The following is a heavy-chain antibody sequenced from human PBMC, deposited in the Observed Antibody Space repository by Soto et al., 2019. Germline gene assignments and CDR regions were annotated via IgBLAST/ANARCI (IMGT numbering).Heavy chain of an antibody. CDR2: ISGGGNDR. CDR1: GFPFSSYA. D-gene: IGHD3-22*01. V-gene: IGHV3-23*01. J-gene: IGHJ4*02. CDR3: ARSLFMVAPDSEPFDY. Sequence: VQLRESGGSLVQPGGSLTLSCAASGFPFSSYAMSWVRQTPEGGLGWVAAISGGGNDRYYADFVQGRFTFSRDNSRNILYLHMNSLRADDTAMYFCARSLFMVAPDSEPFDYWGQGTLVTVSS.